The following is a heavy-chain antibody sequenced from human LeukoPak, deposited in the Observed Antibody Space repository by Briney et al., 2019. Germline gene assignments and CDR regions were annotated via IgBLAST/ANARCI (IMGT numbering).Heavy chain of an antibody. D-gene: IGHD4-11*01. CDR2: IIPIFGTA. CDR3: AREPTTPDPSYYYYGMDV. V-gene: IGHV1-69*13. Sequence: ASVKVSCKASGGTFISYAISWVRQAPGQGLEWMGGIIPIFGTANYAQKFQGRVTITADESTSTAYMELSSLRSEDTAVYYCAREPTTPDPSYYYYGMDVWGQGTTVTVSS. J-gene: IGHJ6*02. CDR1: GGTFISYA.